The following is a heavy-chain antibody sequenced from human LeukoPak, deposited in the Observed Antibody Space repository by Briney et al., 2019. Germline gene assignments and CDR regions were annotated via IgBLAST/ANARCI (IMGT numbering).Heavy chain of an antibody. Sequence: SETLSLTCTVSGGSISSSSYYWGWIRQPPGKGLEWIGSIYYSGSTYYNPSLKSRVTISVDTSKNQFSLKLSSVTAADTAVYYRARHADSSGYYYYYYYMDVWGKGTTVTVSS. V-gene: IGHV4-39*01. CDR1: GGSISSSSYY. CDR2: IYYSGST. D-gene: IGHD3-22*01. CDR3: ARHADSSGYYYYYYYMDV. J-gene: IGHJ6*03.